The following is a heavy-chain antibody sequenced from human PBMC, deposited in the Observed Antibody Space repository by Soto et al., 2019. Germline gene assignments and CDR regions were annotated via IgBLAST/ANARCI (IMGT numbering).Heavy chain of an antibody. CDR2: IYYSGST. Sequence: SETLSLTCTVSGGSISSGGYYWSWIRQHPGKGLEWIGYIYYSGSTYYNPSLKSRVTISVDTSKNQFSLKLSSVTAADTAVYYCARASERLGNWYYYGMDVWGQGTPVTVS. J-gene: IGHJ6*02. V-gene: IGHV4-31*03. CDR3: ARASERLGNWYYYGMDV. D-gene: IGHD3-3*01. CDR1: GGSISSGGYY.